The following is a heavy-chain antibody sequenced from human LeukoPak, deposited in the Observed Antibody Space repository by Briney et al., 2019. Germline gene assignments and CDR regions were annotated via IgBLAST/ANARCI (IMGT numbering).Heavy chain of an antibody. CDR3: AKDRAQQLVLDF. CDR2: TIGSGSST. Sequence: PGGSLRLSCAASGFTFSSYAMSWVRQAPGKGLERVSATIGSGSSTYYADSVKGRFTISRDNSKNTLFLQMNSLRAEDTAVYYCAKDRAQQLVLDFWGQGTLVTVSS. J-gene: IGHJ4*02. D-gene: IGHD6-13*01. V-gene: IGHV3-23*01. CDR1: GFTFSSYA.